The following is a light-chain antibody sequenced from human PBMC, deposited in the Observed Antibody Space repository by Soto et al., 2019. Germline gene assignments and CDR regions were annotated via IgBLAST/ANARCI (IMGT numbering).Light chain of an antibody. CDR1: SSNIGNNY. J-gene: IGLJ2*01. V-gene: IGLV1-51*01. Sequence: QSVLTRPPSVSAAPGQKVTISCSGGSSNIGNNYVSWYQQLPGTAPKLLIYDNNKRPSGIPDRFSGSKSGTSATLGITGLQTGDEADYYCGTWDSSLSAVVFGGGTKVTVL. CDR2: DNN. CDR3: GTWDSSLSAVV.